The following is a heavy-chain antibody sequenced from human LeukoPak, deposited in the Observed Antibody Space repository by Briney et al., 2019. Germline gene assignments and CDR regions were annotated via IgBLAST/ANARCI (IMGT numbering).Heavy chain of an antibody. CDR2: INHSGST. CDR3: ATSYYDYVWGSYRTEDY. Sequence: PSETLSLTCTVSGGSISSYYWSWIRQPPGKGLEWIGEINHSGSTNYNPSLKSRVTISVDTSKNQFSLKLSSVTAADTAVYYCATSYYDYVWGSYRTEDYWGQGTLVTVSS. J-gene: IGHJ4*02. CDR1: GGSISSYY. D-gene: IGHD3-16*02. V-gene: IGHV4-34*01.